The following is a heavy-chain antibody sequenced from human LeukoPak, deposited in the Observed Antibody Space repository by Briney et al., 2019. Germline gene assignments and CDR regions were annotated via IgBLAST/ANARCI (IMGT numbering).Heavy chain of an antibody. CDR2: GYYSGRT. CDR1: GGSISSYY. V-gene: IGHV4-59*01. Sequence: SETLSLTCTVSGGSISSYYWSWIRQPPGKGLEWIGYGYYSGRTKYNPSLKSRVTISVDTYKNHLSLRLTSVAAADTAVYYCAGGTYSYGYDYWGQGTLVTVSS. J-gene: IGHJ4*02. D-gene: IGHD5-18*01. CDR3: AGGTYSYGYDY.